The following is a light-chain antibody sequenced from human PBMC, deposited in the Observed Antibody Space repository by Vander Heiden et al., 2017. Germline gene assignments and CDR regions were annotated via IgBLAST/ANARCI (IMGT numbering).Light chain of an antibody. J-gene: IGLJ2*01. V-gene: IGLV2-14*01. CDR3: SSYTSSSTLV. CDR2: EVS. CDR1: SSDVGGYND. Sequence: QSALTLPASVSGPPGQSITISCTRTSSDVGGYNDVSGYQQHPGKAPELMIYEVSNRPSGVSNRFSGSKSGNTASLTIAWLQAEDEGDYYCSSYTSSSTLVFGGGTKLTVL.